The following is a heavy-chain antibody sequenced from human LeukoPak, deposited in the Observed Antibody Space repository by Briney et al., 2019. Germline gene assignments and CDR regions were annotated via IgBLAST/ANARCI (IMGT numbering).Heavy chain of an antibody. J-gene: IGHJ4*02. CDR1: GGSISSYY. V-gene: IGHV4-59*01. D-gene: IGHD3-10*01. Sequence: SETLSLTCTVSGGSISSYYWSWIRQPPGKGLEWIGYVYYGGSTNYNPSLKSRVTISVDTSKNQFSLKLSSVTAADTAVYYCARYYYGSGSYYRDWGQGTLVTVSS. CDR3: ARYYYGSGSYYRD. CDR2: VYYGGST.